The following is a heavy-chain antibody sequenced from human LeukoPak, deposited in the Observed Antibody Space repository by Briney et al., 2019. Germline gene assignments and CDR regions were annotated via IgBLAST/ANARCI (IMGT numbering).Heavy chain of an antibody. CDR3: ARDWTYCSSTSCYVSLDAFDI. D-gene: IGHD2-2*01. CDR2: ISSSGSTI. CDR1: GFTFSDYY. J-gene: IGHJ3*02. Sequence: PGGSLRLSCAASGFTFSDYYMSWIRQAPGKGLEWVSYISSSGSTIYYADSVKGRFTISRDNAKNSLYLQMNSLRAEDTAVYYCARDWTYCSSTSCYVSLDAFDIWGQGTMVTVSS. V-gene: IGHV3-11*04.